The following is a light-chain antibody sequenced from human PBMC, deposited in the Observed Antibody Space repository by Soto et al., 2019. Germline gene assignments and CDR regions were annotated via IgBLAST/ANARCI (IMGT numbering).Light chain of an antibody. CDR3: QNYGSSPIN. CDR1: RSVSSSY. CDR2: GAS. Sequence: DIVLTQSPVTLSLSPVERSTVSCRASRSVSSSYLAWYQQKPGQAPRLLIYGASSRATGTPDRFSGSGSGTDFTLTISRLEPEDFAVYYCQNYGSSPINFGQGTRLEIK. J-gene: IGKJ5*01. V-gene: IGKV3-20*01.